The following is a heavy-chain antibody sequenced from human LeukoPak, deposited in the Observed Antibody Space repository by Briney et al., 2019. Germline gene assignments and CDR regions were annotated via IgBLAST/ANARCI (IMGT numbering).Heavy chain of an antibody. Sequence: ETLSLTCAVYGGSFSGYYWSWVRQAPGKGLEWVSSISSSSSYIYYADSVKGRFTISRDNAKNSLYLQMNSLRAEDTAVYYCARDGRRFLEYNYYYMDVWGKGTTVTVSS. CDR2: ISSSSSYI. CDR3: ARDGRRFLEYNYYYMDV. V-gene: IGHV3-21*01. J-gene: IGHJ6*03. D-gene: IGHD3-3*01. CDR1: GGSFSGYY.